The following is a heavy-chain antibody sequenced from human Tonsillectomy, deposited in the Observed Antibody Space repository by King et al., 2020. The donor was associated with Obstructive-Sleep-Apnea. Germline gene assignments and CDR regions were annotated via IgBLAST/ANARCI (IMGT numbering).Heavy chain of an antibody. D-gene: IGHD3-22*01. J-gene: IGHJ4*02. CDR1: GYTFTRFD. V-gene: IGHV1-46*01. CDR2: INVNGGST. CDR3: TRGDQLLSSFDY. Sequence: QLVQSGADVKEPGASVKVSCKTSGYTFTRFDMHWVRQSPGQVLEGLVIINVNGGSTTYATRFRGRFTMTRDTSTTTVYMDLSSLRFEATAVYYCTRGDQLLSSFDYWGQGTLVTVSS.